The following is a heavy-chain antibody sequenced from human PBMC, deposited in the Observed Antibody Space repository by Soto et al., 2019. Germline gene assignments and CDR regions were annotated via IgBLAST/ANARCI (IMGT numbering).Heavy chain of an antibody. CDR2: ISAYNGNT. V-gene: IGHV1-18*01. Sequence: ASGKVSCKASGYTFTSYGISWVRQAPGQGLEWMGWISAYNGNTNYAQKLQGRVTMTTDTSTSTAYMELRSLRSDDTAVYSCACGWSGYFDAFDIWGQGTMVTVSS. D-gene: IGHD3-3*01. CDR1: GYTFTSYG. CDR3: ACGWSGYFDAFDI. J-gene: IGHJ3*02.